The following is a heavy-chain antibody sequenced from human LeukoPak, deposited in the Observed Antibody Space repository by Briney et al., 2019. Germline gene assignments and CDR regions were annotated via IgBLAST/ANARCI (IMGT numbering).Heavy chain of an antibody. D-gene: IGHD1-26*01. Sequence: GGSLRLSCEVSGFTVSTNYMSWVRQAPGKGLEWVSVIYRGGSTYYADSVKGRFTISRDNSKNTLHLQMNSVRDEDTAMYYCAKEGGSYYIDNWGQGTLVTVSS. CDR3: AKEGGSYYIDN. CDR1: GFTVSTNY. V-gene: IGHV3-53*01. CDR2: IYRGGST. J-gene: IGHJ4*02.